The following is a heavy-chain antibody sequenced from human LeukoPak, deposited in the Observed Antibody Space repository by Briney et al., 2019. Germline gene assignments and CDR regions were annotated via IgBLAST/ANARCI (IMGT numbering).Heavy chain of an antibody. CDR2: ISSSSSYI. V-gene: IGHV3-21*04. D-gene: IGHD4-17*01. CDR3: ARHATTANPIYPYFDS. J-gene: IGHJ4*02. Sequence: GGSLRLSCAASGFTFSSYSMNWVRQAPGKGLEWVSSISSSSSYIYYADSVKGRFTISRDNAKNSLYLQMNSLRAEDTAVYYCARHATTANPIYPYFDSWGQGTLVTVSS. CDR1: GFTFSSYS.